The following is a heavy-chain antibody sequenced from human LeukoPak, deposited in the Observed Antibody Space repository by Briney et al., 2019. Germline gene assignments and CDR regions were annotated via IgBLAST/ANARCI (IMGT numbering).Heavy chain of an antibody. CDR2: IYTSGST. Sequence: SETLSLTCTVSGGSISSYYWSWIRQPAGKGLESIGRIYTSGSTNYNPSLKSRVTISVDTSKNQFSLKLSSVTAADTAVYYCARGTDSSGYYSVAFDIWGQGTMVTVSS. V-gene: IGHV4-4*07. D-gene: IGHD3-22*01. J-gene: IGHJ3*02. CDR3: ARGTDSSGYYSVAFDI. CDR1: GGSISSYY.